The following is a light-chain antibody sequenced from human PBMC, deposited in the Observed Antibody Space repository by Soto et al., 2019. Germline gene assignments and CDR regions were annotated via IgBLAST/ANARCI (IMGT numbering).Light chain of an antibody. CDR1: RSFASSY. V-gene: IGKV3-20*01. Sequence: EIVLTQSPATLSLSPGERATLSCRASRSFASSYLAWYQHKPGQAPRLLIYAASSRATGIPDRFIGSGSGTDFTLTISRLQPEDFALYYCQQYGDSPFTFGPGTRVDVK. CDR3: QQYGDSPFT. CDR2: AAS. J-gene: IGKJ3*01.